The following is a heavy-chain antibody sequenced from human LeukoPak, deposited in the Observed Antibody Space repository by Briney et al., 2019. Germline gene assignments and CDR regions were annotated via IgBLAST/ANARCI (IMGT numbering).Heavy chain of an antibody. CDR1: GGSISSYY. D-gene: IGHD3-9*01. V-gene: IGHV4-59*01. CDR2: IYYSGST. CDR3: ARALLDYDILTGSPYFDY. J-gene: IGHJ4*02. Sequence: SETLSLTCTVPGGSISSYYWSWIRQPPGKGLEWIGYIYYSGSTNYNPSLKSRVTISVDTSKNQFSLKLSSVTAADTAVYYCARALLDYDILTGSPYFDYWGQGTLVTVSS.